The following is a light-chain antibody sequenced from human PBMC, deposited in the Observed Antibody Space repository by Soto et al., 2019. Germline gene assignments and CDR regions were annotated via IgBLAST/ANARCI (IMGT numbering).Light chain of an antibody. CDR2: AAS. CDR1: QSIDSY. V-gene: IGKV1-39*01. Sequence: DIQVTQSPSSLSASVGDRVTITCRASQSIDSYLNWYQHKPGKAPQLLIYAASSLQSGVPSRFSGSGSGTAFTLTISSLQPEDVATYYCQESYSILYTFGQGTKVDIK. J-gene: IGKJ2*01. CDR3: QESYSILYT.